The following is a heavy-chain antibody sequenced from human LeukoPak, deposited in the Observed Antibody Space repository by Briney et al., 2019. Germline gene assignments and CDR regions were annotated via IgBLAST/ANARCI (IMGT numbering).Heavy chain of an antibody. J-gene: IGHJ4*01. CDR1: GYSISSGYY. CDR3: ARDCGAGRYCSSTSCCPIDY. V-gene: IGHV4-38-2*02. CDR2: IYHSGST. Sequence: PSETLSLTCTVSGYSISSGYYWGWIRQPPGKGLEWIGSIYHSGSTYYNPSLKSRVTISVDTSKNQFSLKLSSVTAADTAVYYCARDCGAGRYCSSTSCCPIDYWGQEPWSPSPQ. D-gene: IGHD2-2*01.